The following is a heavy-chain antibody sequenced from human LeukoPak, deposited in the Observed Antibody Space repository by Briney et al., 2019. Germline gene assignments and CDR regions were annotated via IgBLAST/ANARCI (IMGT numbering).Heavy chain of an antibody. CDR2: IYYSGST. CDR1: GGSISSSSYY. J-gene: IGHJ4*02. D-gene: IGHD6-13*01. V-gene: IGHV4-39*01. CDR3: ARRPIAAADDY. Sequence: SETLSLTCTVSGGSISSSSYYWGWIRQPPGKGLEWIGSIYYSGSTYYNPSLKSRVTISVDTSKNQFSLKLSSVTAADTAVYYCARRPIAAADDYWGQGTLVTVSS.